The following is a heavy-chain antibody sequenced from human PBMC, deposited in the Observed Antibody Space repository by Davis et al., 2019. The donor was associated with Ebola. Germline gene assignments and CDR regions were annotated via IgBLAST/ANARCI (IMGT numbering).Heavy chain of an antibody. J-gene: IGHJ4*02. V-gene: IGHV3-30*02. CDR3: ARLLRDSEYSYSDY. CDR2: MRYDDSDK. D-gene: IGHD4-11*01. Sequence: GESLKISCAASGFTFRLYGMHWVRQAPGKGLEWLGFMRYDDSDKYYADSVKGRVTISRDISKNTWYLQMNSLRAEDTALYYCARLLRDSEYSYSDYWGQGTQVAVSS. CDR1: GFTFRLYG.